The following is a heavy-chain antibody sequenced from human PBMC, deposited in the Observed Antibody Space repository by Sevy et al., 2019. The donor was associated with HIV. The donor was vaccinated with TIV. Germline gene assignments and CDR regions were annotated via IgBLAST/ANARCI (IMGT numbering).Heavy chain of an antibody. CDR3: ATGVICGGGSCYSYYAMDV. CDR2: INSGGTTK. V-gene: IGHV3-11*01. J-gene: IGHJ6*02. D-gene: IGHD2-15*01. Sequence: GGSLRLSCEASGFTFGDYYMSWIRRAPGKGLEWLSYINSGGTTKYYADSVKGRFTVSRDNAKNSLYLHMNSLRADDTAVYYCATGVICGGGSCYSYYAMDVWGQGTTVTVSS. CDR1: GFTFGDYY.